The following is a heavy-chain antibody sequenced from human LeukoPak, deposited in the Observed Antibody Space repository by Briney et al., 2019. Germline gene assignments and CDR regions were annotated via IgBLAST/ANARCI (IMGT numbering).Heavy chain of an antibody. D-gene: IGHD2/OR15-2a*01. Sequence: ASVKVSCKASGYTFTGYYMHWVRQAPGQGLEWMGWINPNSGGTNYAQKFQGRVTMTRDTSISTAYVELSRLRSDDTAVYYCARDLRALSLAPFDYWGQGTLVTVSS. CDR1: GYTFTGYY. J-gene: IGHJ4*02. CDR2: INPNSGGT. V-gene: IGHV1-2*02. CDR3: ARDLRALSLAPFDY.